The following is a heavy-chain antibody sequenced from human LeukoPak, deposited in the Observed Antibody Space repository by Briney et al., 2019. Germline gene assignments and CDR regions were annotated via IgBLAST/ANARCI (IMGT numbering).Heavy chain of an antibody. CDR3: TRDQEQQLTNFDY. CDR2: IRSKAYGGTT. J-gene: IGHJ4*02. CDR1: GFTFGDYA. Sequence: PGRSLRLSCTASGFTFGDYAMSWVRQAPGKGLEWVGFIRSKAYGGTTEYAAFVKGRFTISRDDSKSIAYLQMNSLKTEDTAVYYCTRDQEQQLTNFDYWGQGTLVTVSS. D-gene: IGHD6-13*01. V-gene: IGHV3-49*04.